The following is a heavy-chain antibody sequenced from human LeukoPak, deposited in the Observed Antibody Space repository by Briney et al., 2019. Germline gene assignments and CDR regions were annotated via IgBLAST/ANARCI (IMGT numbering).Heavy chain of an antibody. D-gene: IGHD2/OR15-2a*01. J-gene: IGHJ3*02. Sequence: GGSLRLSCAASGFTFSSYSMHWVRQAPGKGLEWVAIISYDGADKYYADSVKGRFTISRDNSKNTLNLQMNSLRPEDTAVYYCVRDTLLYDAFDIWGQGTMVTVSS. CDR1: GFTFSSYS. CDR3: VRDTLLYDAFDI. V-gene: IGHV3-30*04. CDR2: ISYDGADK.